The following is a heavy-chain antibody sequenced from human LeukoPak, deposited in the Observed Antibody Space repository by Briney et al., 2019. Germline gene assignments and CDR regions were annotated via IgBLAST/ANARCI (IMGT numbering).Heavy chain of an antibody. Sequence: SETLSLTCAVYNGSFSGHYWSWIRQPPGKGLEWIGEINHSGSTNYNPSLKSRVTISVDTSKNQFSPNLRSVTAADTAVYYCARIEGYCSSASCYTWDYFDYWGQGALVTVSS. V-gene: IGHV4-34*01. CDR1: NGSFSGHY. CDR3: ARIEGYCSSASCYTWDYFDY. D-gene: IGHD2-2*02. J-gene: IGHJ4*02. CDR2: INHSGST.